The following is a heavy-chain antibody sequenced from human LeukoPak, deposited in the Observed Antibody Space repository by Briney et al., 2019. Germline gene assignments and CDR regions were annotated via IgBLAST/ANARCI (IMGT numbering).Heavy chain of an antibody. V-gene: IGHV1-2*02. D-gene: IGHD2-2*01. J-gene: IGHJ4*02. CDR3: ARVKGYCSSTSCQGPFDY. Sequence: ASVKVSCKSSGYTFSAYNIHWVRQAPGQGLEWMGWINSNTGVTNYAQKFQGRVTMTRDTSISTAYMELSRLRSDDTAVYYCARVKGYCSSTSCQGPFDYWGQGTLVTVSS. CDR2: INSNTGVT. CDR1: GYTFSAYN.